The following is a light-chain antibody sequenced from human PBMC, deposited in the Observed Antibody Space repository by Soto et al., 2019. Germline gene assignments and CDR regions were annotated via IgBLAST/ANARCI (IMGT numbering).Light chain of an antibody. CDR2: AAS. V-gene: IGKV1-9*01. J-gene: IGKJ4*01. Sequence: DIQLTQSPSFLSASVGDRVTITCRASQDISSHLAWYQQKPGKAPKLLIYAASTLQSGVPSGFGGSGSGTEFSLTITSLQPEDFATYYCQQVKTYPLTFGGGTKVEIK. CDR3: QQVKTYPLT. CDR1: QDISSH.